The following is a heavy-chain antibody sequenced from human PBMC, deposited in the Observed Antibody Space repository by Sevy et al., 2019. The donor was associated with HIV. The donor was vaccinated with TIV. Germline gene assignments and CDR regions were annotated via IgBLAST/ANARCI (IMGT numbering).Heavy chain of an antibody. CDR1: GFTVSNIY. V-gene: IGHV3-53*01. CDR2: IYSGDST. Sequence: GGSLRLSCAASGFTVSNIYMSWVRQAPGKGLQWVSVIYSGDSTYYADSVKGRFTISRDNSKNTLYLQMNSLRAEDTAVYYCARLSVYYYDSSGYYTTGNAFDIWGQGTMVTVSS. D-gene: IGHD3-22*01. J-gene: IGHJ3*02. CDR3: ARLSVYYYDSSGYYTTGNAFDI.